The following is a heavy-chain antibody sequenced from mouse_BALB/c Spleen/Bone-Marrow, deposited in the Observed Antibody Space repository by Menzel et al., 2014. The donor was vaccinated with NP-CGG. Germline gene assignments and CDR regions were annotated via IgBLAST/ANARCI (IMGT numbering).Heavy chain of an antibody. V-gene: IGHV1-7*01. Sequence: QVQLKESGAELAKPGASVKMSCKASGYTFTSYWMHWVKQRPGQGLEWIGYINPSTGYTEYNQKFKDEATLTADKSSSTAYMQLSSLTSEDSAVYYCARDYRYDGFAYWGQGTLVTVSA. D-gene: IGHD2-14*01. CDR1: GYTFTSYW. CDR2: INPSTGYT. J-gene: IGHJ3*01. CDR3: ARDYRYDGFAY.